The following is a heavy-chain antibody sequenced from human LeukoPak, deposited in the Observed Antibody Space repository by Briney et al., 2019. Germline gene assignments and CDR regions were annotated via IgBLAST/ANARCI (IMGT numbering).Heavy chain of an antibody. D-gene: IGHD3-10*01. CDR1: GFTFSSYA. V-gene: IGHV3-30*04. CDR3: AGESSDI. Sequence: GGSLRLSCAASGFTFSSYALDWVRQAPGKGLEWVAVISKDGNSQNYADSVKGRFTISRDNSKNTLYLQMNSLRPEDTAVYYCAGESSDIWGQGTTVTVSS. CDR2: ISKDGNSQ. J-gene: IGHJ3*02.